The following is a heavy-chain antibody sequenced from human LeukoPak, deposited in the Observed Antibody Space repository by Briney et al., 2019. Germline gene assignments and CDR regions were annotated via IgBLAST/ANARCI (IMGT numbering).Heavy chain of an antibody. V-gene: IGHV4-39*07. CDR2: IYYSGST. CDR3: ARLIEPQNWFDP. D-gene: IGHD5-24*01. Sequence: SETLSLTCTVSGGSISSSSYYWGWIRQPPGKGLEWIGSIYYSGSTYYNPSLKSRVTISVDTSKNQFSLKLSSVTAADTAVYYCARLIEPQNWFDPWGQGTLVTVSS. CDR1: GGSISSSSYY. J-gene: IGHJ5*02.